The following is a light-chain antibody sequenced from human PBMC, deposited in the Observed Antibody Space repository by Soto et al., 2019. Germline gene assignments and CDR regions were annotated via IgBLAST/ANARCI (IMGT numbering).Light chain of an antibody. V-gene: IGLV3-21*02. CDR1: DIGGKT. CDR2: DDS. CDR3: QVWDHTDDQFV. Sequence: SYELTQPPSVSVAPGQTARITCGGSDIGGKTVHWYQQRPGQAPVLVVYDDSDRPSGIPERLSGSNSENTATLIISRVEAGDEADYYCQVWDHTDDQFVFGTGTKLTVL. J-gene: IGLJ1*01.